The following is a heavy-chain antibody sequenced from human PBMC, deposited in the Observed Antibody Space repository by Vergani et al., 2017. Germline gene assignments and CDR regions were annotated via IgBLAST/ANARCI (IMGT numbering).Heavy chain of an antibody. CDR1: GDSIKSRSYY. D-gene: IGHD3-10*01. J-gene: IGHJ6*02. V-gene: IGHV4-39*02. CDR3: ARNRAIDLAGRMHYYCAIDV. CDR2: IYDNGNT. Sequence: QLQLQESGPGLVKPPETLSLTCAVSGDSIKSRSYYWGCIRQSPGKGLEWIGSIYDNGNTYYNPSLKSRVAISVDTSKNHVFLNLGSVTAADTAVYYCARNRAIDLAGRMHYYCAIDVWGQGTTVTVSS.